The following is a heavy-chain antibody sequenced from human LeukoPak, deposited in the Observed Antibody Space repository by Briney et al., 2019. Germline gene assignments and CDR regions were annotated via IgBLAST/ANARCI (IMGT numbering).Heavy chain of an antibody. CDR1: GYSFTSYW. J-gene: IGHJ4*02. CDR3: ARQSRDGSKTRGYYFDS. D-gene: IGHD3-10*01. Sequence: GESLKISCKGSGYSFTSYWIGWVRQMPGKGLEWMGIIYAGDSDTTYSPSFEGQVTISADKSIDTVYLQWSSLKASDTATYYCARQSRDGSKTRGYYFDSWGQGTLVTVSS. CDR2: IYAGDSDT. V-gene: IGHV5-51*01.